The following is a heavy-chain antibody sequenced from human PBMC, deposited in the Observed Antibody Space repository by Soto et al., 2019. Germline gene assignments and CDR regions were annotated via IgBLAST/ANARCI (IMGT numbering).Heavy chain of an antibody. CDR1: GYTFTTYG. V-gene: IGHV1-18*01. CDR3: ARVVEVVTAQFDP. CDR2: ISAYNGNT. J-gene: IGHJ5*02. Sequence: ASXKVSCKASGYTFTTYGISWVRQAPGQGLEWMGWISAYNGNTNYAQKLQGRVTMTTDTSTSTAYMELRSLRSDDTAVYYCARVVEVVTAQFDPWGQGTLVTVSS. D-gene: IGHD2-21*02.